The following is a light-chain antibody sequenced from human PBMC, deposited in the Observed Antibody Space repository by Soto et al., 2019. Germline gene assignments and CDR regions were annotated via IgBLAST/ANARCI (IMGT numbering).Light chain of an antibody. V-gene: IGKV3-15*01. J-gene: IGKJ1*01. Sequence: EVVITQSPATLSVSPGERATLSCRASQSVDSNLVWYQQKPGQAPRLLIYGVSTRATGIPDRFSGSGSGTEFTLTISSLQSEDFAVYYCQQYNNWPRTFGQGTRVEIK. CDR3: QQYNNWPRT. CDR2: GVS. CDR1: QSVDSN.